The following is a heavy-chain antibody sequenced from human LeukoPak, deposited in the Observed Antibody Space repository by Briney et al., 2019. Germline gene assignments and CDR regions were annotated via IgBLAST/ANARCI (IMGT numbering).Heavy chain of an antibody. CDR1: GGSISSSSYY. CDR3: ARAPRD. V-gene: IGHV4-61*05. Sequence: PSETLSLTCTVSGGSISSSSYYWGWIRQPPGKGLEFIGYIYYSGSTNYNPSLKSRVTISVDTSKNQFSLKLSSVTAADTAVYYCARAPRDWGQGTLVTVSS. CDR2: IYYSGST. J-gene: IGHJ4*02.